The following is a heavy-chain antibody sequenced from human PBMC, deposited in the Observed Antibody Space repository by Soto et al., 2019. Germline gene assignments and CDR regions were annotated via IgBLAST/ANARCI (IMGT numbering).Heavy chain of an antibody. Sequence: QVQLVQSGAEVKKPGASVMLSCKASGYTFTTYTMNWVRQAPGQRLEWRGWINPVNGNTKSSQKFQDRVIITRDTSASTAYMELRSLRAEDTDVYYCARGIATGQLDPWGQGTLVIVSA. D-gene: IGHD6-13*01. CDR1: GYTFTTYT. CDR2: INPVNGNT. J-gene: IGHJ5*02. CDR3: ARGIATGQLDP. V-gene: IGHV1-3*01.